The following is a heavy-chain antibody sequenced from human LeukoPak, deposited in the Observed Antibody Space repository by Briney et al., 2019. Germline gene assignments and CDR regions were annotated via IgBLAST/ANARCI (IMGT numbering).Heavy chain of an antibody. J-gene: IGHJ4*02. D-gene: IGHD6-19*01. CDR1: GFTFIGLA. V-gene: IGHV3-23*01. CDR3: AKTGTSGWFLVL. Sequence: PGGSLRLSSPAPGFTFIGLAITWFRQAPGKGLEWVSIIIYTGDVTYYADSVKGRFTIARDNSKNTLYLQRACITAEDTGLYYRAKTGTSGWFLVLWGQGTLVTVSS. CDR2: IIYTGDVT.